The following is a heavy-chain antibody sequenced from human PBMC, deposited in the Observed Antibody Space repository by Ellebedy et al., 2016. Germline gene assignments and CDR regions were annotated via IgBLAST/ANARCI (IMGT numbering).Heavy chain of an antibody. CDR3: AAAVYLDAFDI. CDR1: GYSFASYG. D-gene: IGHD2/OR15-2a*01. V-gene: IGHV1-18*01. J-gene: IGHJ3*02. CDR2: IAAYNGNT. Sequence: ASVKVSCXASGYSFASYGLSWVRQAPGQGLEWMGWIAAYNGNTNYAQKFLGRVTMTTDTSTNTAYMELRSLRSDDTAVYYCAAAVYLDAFDIWGQGTLLTVSS.